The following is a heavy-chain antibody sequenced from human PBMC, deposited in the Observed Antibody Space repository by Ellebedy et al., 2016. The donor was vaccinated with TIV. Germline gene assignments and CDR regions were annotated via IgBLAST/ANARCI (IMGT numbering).Heavy chain of an antibody. CDR3: AKAPTGYSPYYFDY. V-gene: IGHV3-23*01. CDR1: GFTFSSHA. D-gene: IGHD3-9*01. CDR2: ISNNADAT. J-gene: IGHJ4*02. Sequence: GESLKISCAASGFTFSSHAMSWVRQAPGKGLEWVSVISNNADATYYADPVKGRFTISRDNSKNTVYLQMNSLRAEDTAVYSCAKAPTGYSPYYFDYWGQGTLVTVSS.